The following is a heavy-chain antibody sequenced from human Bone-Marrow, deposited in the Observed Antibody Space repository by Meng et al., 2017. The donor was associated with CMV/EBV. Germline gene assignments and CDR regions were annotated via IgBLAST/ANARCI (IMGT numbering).Heavy chain of an antibody. V-gene: IGHV3-48*04. CDR3: AREGGAAKIEY. CDR1: GFTFSDYS. D-gene: IGHD2-15*01. CDR2: ISSASSTI. Sequence: GESLKISCAASGFTFSDYSMNWVRQAPGKGLEWVSYISSASSTITYADSVRGRFTISRDNAKNSLFLQMNSLSAEDTAVYYCAREGGAAKIEYWGQGTLVT. J-gene: IGHJ4*02.